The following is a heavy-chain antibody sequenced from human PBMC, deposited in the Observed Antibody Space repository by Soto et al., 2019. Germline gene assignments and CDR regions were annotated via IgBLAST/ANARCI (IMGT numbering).Heavy chain of an antibody. D-gene: IGHD4-17*01. J-gene: IGHJ4*02. V-gene: IGHV4-59*08. CDR2: IYYIFST. Sequence: SETLSLTCTVSGGSISSYYWIWIRQPPVNGLEFIGYIYYIFSTNYNPSLKSRFTISLYTSKNHFSLKLSSVTAADTAVYYCARRYGECFDYWGQGTLVTVSS. CDR3: ARRYGECFDY. CDR1: GGSISSYY.